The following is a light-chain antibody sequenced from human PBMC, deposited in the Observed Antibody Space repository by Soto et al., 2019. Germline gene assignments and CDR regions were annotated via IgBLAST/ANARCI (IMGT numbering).Light chain of an antibody. CDR3: QQSYSAPYT. V-gene: IGKV1-39*01. J-gene: IGKJ2*01. CDR2: AAS. Sequence: DIQMTQSPSSLSASVGDRVTITCRASQSIRNYLNRYQQKPGKAPKLLIYAASSLQSGVPSRFSGSGSGTDFTLTFSSLQPEDFATYYCQQSYSAPYTFGQGTKLEIK. CDR1: QSIRNY.